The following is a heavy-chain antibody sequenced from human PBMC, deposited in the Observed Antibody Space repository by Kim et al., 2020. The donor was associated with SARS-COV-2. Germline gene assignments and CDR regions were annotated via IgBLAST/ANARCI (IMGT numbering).Heavy chain of an antibody. CDR2: INHSGST. CDR3: ARGRGGGYSSGWHGDY. D-gene: IGHD6-19*01. V-gene: IGHV4-34*01. J-gene: IGHJ4*02. CDR1: GGSFNDYY. Sequence: SETLSLTCAVYGGSFNDYYWSWIRQPPGKGLEWIGEINHSGSTNYNPSLKSRLTISVDTSKKQFSLKLTSVTAADTAVYYCARGRGGGYSSGWHGDYWGQGTLVTVSS.